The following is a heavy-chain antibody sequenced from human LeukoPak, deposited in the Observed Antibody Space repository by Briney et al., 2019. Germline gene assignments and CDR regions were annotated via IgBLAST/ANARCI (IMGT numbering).Heavy chain of an antibody. V-gene: IGHV1-69*02. D-gene: IGHD6-19*01. CDR3: ARAGAIAVAGTFDY. J-gene: IGHJ4*02. CDR1: GGTFSSYT. Sequence: ASVKVSCKASGGTFSSYTISWVRQAPGQGLEWMGRIIPILGIANYAQKFQGRVTITADKSTSTAYMELSSLRSEDTAVYYCARAGAIAVAGTFDYWDQGTLVTVSS. CDR2: IIPILGIA.